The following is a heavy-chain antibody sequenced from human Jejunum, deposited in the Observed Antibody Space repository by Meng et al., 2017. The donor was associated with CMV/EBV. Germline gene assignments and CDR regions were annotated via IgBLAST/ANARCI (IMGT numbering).Heavy chain of an antibody. V-gene: IGHV2-5*02. Sequence: QIPLKESGPTLVKPTQTLTVTCTFSGFSLSTSGVGVGWIRQPPGKALEWLALIYRGDDKRYSPSLNSRLTIAKDTSKNEVVLTLTNMGPIDTGTYYCAHFVGGYYPSRPDYWGQGTLVTVSS. D-gene: IGHD1-26*01. CDR2: IYRGDDK. J-gene: IGHJ4*02. CDR1: GFSLSTSGVG. CDR3: AHFVGGYYPSRPDY.